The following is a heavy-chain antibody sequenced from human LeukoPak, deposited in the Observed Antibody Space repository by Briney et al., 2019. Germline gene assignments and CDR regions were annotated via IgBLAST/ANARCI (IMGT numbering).Heavy chain of an antibody. CDR3: ARITIFGAYYFDY. CDR1: GGSISSGDYY. CDR2: IYTSGST. J-gene: IGHJ4*02. D-gene: IGHD3-3*01. V-gene: IGHV4-61*02. Sequence: SETLSLTCTVSGGSISSGDYYWSWIRQPPGTGLEWIGRIYTSGSTNYNPSLKSRVTISVDTSKNQFSLKLSSVTAADTAVYYCARITIFGAYYFDYWGQGTLVTVSS.